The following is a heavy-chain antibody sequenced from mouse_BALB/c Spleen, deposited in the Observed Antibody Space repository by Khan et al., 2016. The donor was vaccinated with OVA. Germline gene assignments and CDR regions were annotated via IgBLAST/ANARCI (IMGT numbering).Heavy chain of an antibody. CDR3: ARIFIGTADYAMDY. D-gene: IGHD2-14*01. Sequence: QVQLQQSGPGLVQPSQSLSITCTVSGFSLTSYGVHWVRQSPGKGLEWLGVIWSGGSTDYNAAFISRLSISKDNSKSQVFFKMNSLQANDTAMYYWARIFIGTADYAMDYWGQGTSVTVSS. CDR2: IWSGGST. CDR1: GFSLTSYG. J-gene: IGHJ4*01. V-gene: IGHV2-2*02.